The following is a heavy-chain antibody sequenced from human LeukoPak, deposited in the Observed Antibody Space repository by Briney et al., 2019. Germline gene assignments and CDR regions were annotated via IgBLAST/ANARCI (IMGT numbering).Heavy chain of an antibody. CDR2: INHSGST. D-gene: IGHD3-16*01. CDR3: AREKIGTGTVLGKDYYYMDV. CDR1: GGSFSGYY. Sequence: SETLSLTCAVYGGSFSGYYWSWIRQPPGKGLEWIGEINHSGSTNYNPSLKSRVTISVDTSKNQFSLKLSSVTAADTAMYYCAREKIGTGTVLGKDYYYMDVWGKGTTVTVSS. V-gene: IGHV4-34*01. J-gene: IGHJ6*03.